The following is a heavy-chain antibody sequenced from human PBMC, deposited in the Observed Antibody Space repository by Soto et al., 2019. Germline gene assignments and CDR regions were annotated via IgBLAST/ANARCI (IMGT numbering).Heavy chain of an antibody. J-gene: IGHJ6*02. CDR1: GFTFSSYS. V-gene: IGHV3-21*01. D-gene: IGHD3-9*01. Sequence: EVQLVESGGGLVKPGGSLRLSCAASGFTFSSYSMNWVRQAPGKGLELVSSISSSSSYIYYADSVKGRFTISRDNAKNSLDLQMNSLRAEDTAVYYCARFKADILTYYYYYGMDVWGQGTTVTVSS. CDR3: ARFKADILTYYYYYGMDV. CDR2: ISSSSSYI.